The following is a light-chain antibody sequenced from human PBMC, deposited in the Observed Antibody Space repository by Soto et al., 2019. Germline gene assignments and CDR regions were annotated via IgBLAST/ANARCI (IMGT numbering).Light chain of an antibody. J-gene: IGLJ2*01. V-gene: IGLV2-14*03. CDR3: TSYASGSSHVV. CDR1: SSDIGGYDY. CDR2: DVN. Sequence: QSALTQPASVSGSPGQSITLSCTGTSSDIGGYDYVSWYQRHPGKAPKLIIYDVNNRPSGVSNRFSGSKSGNTASLTISGIQAEDEAVYYCTSYASGSSHVVFGGGTKLTVL.